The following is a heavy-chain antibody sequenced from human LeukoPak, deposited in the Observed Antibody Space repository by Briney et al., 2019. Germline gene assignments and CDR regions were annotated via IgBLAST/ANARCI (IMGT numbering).Heavy chain of an antibody. J-gene: IGHJ5*02. V-gene: IGHV4-39*01. D-gene: IGHD6-6*01. Sequence: PSETLSLTCTVSGGSIRSSYYYWGWIRRPPGKGLEWIGSIYDSGSTYYNPSLKSRVTISVDTSKNQFSLKLSSVTAADTAVYYCARGFPHIAARRVVWFDPWGQGTLVTVSS. CDR3: ARGFPHIAARRVVWFDP. CDR2: IYDSGST. CDR1: GGSIRSSYYY.